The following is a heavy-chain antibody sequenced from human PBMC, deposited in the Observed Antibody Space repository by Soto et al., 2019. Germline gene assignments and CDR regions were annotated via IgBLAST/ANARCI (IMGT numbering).Heavy chain of an antibody. Sequence: QVQLVESGGGLVKPGGSLRLSCAVSGFTFSDYYMTWIRQAPGKGLEWVSYISSSTSHTNYADSVKGRFTISRDNAKNSVFLQVNSLRAEDTAVYCCARGRGAAADYFDFWGQGALVTVSS. CDR3: ARGRGAAADYFDF. D-gene: IGHD6-13*01. CDR2: ISSSTSHT. CDR1: GFTFSDYY. J-gene: IGHJ4*02. V-gene: IGHV3-11*05.